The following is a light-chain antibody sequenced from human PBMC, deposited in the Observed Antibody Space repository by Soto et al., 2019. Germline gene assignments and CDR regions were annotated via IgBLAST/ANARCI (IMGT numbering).Light chain of an antibody. V-gene: IGLV3-1*01. CDR1: KLGDKY. CDR2: QDS. Sequence: SYELPQPPSVSVSPGQTASITCSGDKLGDKYACWYQQKPGQSPVLVIYQDSKRPSGIPERFSGSNSGNTATLTISGTQAMDEADYYCQAWDSIVVFGGGTKVTVL. J-gene: IGLJ2*01. CDR3: QAWDSIVV.